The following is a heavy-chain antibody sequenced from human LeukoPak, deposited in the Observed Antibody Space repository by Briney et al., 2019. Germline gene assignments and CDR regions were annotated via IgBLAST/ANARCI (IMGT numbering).Heavy chain of an antibody. Sequence: GGSLRLSRAASGFTFSSYGMHWVRQAPGKGLEWVAVISYDGSNKYYADSVKGRFTISRDNSKNTLYLQMNSLRAEDTAVYYCAKGWYYDFWSGYELGYWGQGTLVTVSS. CDR3: AKGWYYDFWSGYELGY. J-gene: IGHJ4*02. CDR2: ISYDGSNK. CDR1: GFTFSSYG. V-gene: IGHV3-30*18. D-gene: IGHD3-3*01.